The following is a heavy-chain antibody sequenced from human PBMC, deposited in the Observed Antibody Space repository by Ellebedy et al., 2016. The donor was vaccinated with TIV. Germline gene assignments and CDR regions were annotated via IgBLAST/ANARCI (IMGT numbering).Heavy chain of an antibody. CDR1: GYTFTSYD. Sequence: ASVKVSXXASGYTFTSYDINWVRQATGQGLEWMGWMNPNSGNTGYAQKFQGRVTMTRNTSISTAYMELSSLRSEDTAVYYCARELTAMIAAAGNAYYYYYGMDVWGQGTTVTVSS. CDR2: MNPNSGNT. D-gene: IGHD6-13*01. CDR3: ARELTAMIAAAGNAYYYYYGMDV. V-gene: IGHV1-8*01. J-gene: IGHJ6*02.